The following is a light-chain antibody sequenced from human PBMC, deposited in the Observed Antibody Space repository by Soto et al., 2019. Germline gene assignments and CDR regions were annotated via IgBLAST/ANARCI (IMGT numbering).Light chain of an antibody. CDR1: QRVSSSY. J-gene: IGKJ3*01. Sequence: EIVLTQSPATLSLSPGERATLSCGASQRVSSSYLAWYQQKPGLAPRLLVYDASIRATDIPDRFSGSGSGTDFTLTISRLEPEDFAVYYCQQDDTSPFTFGPGTTLDIK. CDR3: QQDDTSPFT. CDR2: DAS. V-gene: IGKV3D-20*01.